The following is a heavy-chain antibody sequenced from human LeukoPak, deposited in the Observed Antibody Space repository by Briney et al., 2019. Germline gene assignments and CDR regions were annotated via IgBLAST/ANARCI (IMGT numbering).Heavy chain of an antibody. V-gene: IGHV3-11*06. J-gene: IGHJ4*02. CDR2: ISSSSSYT. D-gene: IGHD3-10*01. CDR3: ARARGNYYGSGSYYSPSDY. CDR1: GLTFSDYY. Sequence: PGGSLRLSCAASGLTFSDYYMSWIRQAPGKGLEWVSYISSSSSYTNYADSVKGRFTISRDNAKNSLYLQMNSLRAEDTAVYYCARARGNYYGSGSYYSPSDYWGQGTLVTVSS.